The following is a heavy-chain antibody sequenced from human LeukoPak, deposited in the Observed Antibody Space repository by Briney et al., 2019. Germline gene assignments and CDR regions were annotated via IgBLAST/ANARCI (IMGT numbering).Heavy chain of an antibody. J-gene: IGHJ4*02. CDR3: ARGRIGGWTDY. CDR2: IKTDGRST. V-gene: IGHV3-74*01. D-gene: IGHD6-19*01. CDR1: GFTFSAYW. Sequence: GGSLRLSCAASGFTFSAYWMHWVRQAPGKGLVWVSRIKTDGRSTNYADSVKGRFTISRDTAKNTLYLQMNSLRAEDTAVYYCARGRIGGWTDYWGQGTLVTVSS.